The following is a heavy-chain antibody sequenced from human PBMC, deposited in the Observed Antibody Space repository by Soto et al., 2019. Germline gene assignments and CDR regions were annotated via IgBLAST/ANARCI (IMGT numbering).Heavy chain of an antibody. Sequence: ASVKVSCKASGYTFTTYDISWVRQAPGQGLEWMGRMNPNSGNTGYAQKFQGRVTMTRNTSISTAYMELSSLRSEDTAVYYCARGGVFFFAAPTNPFDYWGQGTLVTVSS. J-gene: IGHJ4*02. CDR3: ARGGVFFFAAPTNPFDY. D-gene: IGHD3-10*01. CDR1: GYTFTTYD. CDR2: MNPNSGNT. V-gene: IGHV1-8*02.